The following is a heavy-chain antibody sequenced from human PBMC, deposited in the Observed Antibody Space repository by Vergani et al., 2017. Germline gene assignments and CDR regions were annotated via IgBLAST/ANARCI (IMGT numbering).Heavy chain of an antibody. Sequence: QLQLQESGPGLVKPSETLSLTCTVSGCSISSSSYYWGWIRQPPGKGLEWIGSIYYSGSTYYNPSLKSRVTISVDTSKNQFSLKLSSVTAADTAVYYCARLHRGGIHSDAFDIWGQGTMVTVSS. CDR1: GCSISSSSYY. D-gene: IGHD6-13*01. J-gene: IGHJ3*02. V-gene: IGHV4-39*01. CDR3: ARLHRGGIHSDAFDI. CDR2: IYYSGST.